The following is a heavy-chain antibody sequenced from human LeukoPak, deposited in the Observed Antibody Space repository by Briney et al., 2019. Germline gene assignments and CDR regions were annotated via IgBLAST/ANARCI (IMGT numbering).Heavy chain of an antibody. D-gene: IGHD4-23*01. J-gene: IGHJ4*02. CDR2: INHSGST. V-gene: IGHV4-34*01. CDR1: GGSFSGYY. CDR3: ARGTPSYQIDY. Sequence: PPETLSLTCAVYGGSFSGYYWSWIRQPPGKGLEWIGEINHSGSTNYNPSLKSRVTISVDTSKNQFSLKLSSVTAADTAVYYCARGTPSYQIDYWGQGTLVTVSS.